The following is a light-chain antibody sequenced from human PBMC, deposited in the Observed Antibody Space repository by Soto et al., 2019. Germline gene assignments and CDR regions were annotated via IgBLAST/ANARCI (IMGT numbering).Light chain of an antibody. V-gene: IGKV1-39*01. J-gene: IGKJ1*01. CDR2: AAS. CDR3: QQTYSTPPT. CDR1: QSISSY. Sequence: DIQMTQSPSSLSASVGDRFTFTFLASQSISSYLNWYQQKPGKAPKVLIYAASSLQSGVPSRFSGSGSGTDFTLTISSLQPEDFATYYCQQTYSTPPTFGQGTKVDIK.